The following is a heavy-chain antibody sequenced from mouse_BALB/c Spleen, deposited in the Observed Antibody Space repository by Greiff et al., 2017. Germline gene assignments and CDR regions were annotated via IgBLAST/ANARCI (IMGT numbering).Heavy chain of an antibody. D-gene: IGHD1-1*01. J-gene: IGHJ1*01. CDR2: IWSDGST. CDR1: GFSLTSYG. CDR3: ARSGSRSYWYFDV. Sequence: VQLQESGPDLVAPSQSLSITCTVSGFSLTSYGVHWVRQPPGKGLEWLVVIWSDGSTTYNSALKSRLSISKDNSKSQVFLNMNSLQTDDTAMYYCARSGSRSYWYFDVWGAGTTVTVSS. V-gene: IGHV2-6-2*01.